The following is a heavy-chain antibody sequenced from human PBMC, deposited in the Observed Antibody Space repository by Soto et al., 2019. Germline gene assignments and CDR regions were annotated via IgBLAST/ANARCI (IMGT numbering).Heavy chain of an antibody. CDR2: IIPMLDRT. D-gene: IGHD3-3*01. J-gene: IGHJ4*02. Sequence: QVQLVQSGAEVKRPGSSVKVSCKSSGGSFNSFHFNWVRQAPGQGLEGMGRIIPMLDRTQYAQMFQGRVTITADKSTSTAYMEMSGLESVDTAVYYCARGTVTLFGVVTPPDYWGQGTLVTVSS. CDR3: ARGTVTLFGVVTPPDY. V-gene: IGHV1-69*08. CDR1: GGSFNSFH.